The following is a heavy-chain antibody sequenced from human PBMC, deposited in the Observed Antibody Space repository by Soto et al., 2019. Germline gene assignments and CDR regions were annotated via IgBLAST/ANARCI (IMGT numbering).Heavy chain of an antibody. Sequence: ASVKVSCKASGYTFSTSGITWVRQAPGQGLEWMGIINPSGGSTSYAQKFQGRVTMTRDTSTSTVYMELSSLRSEDTAVYYCARINWGESYWGQGTLVTVSS. D-gene: IGHD7-27*01. CDR3: ARINWGESY. CDR2: INPSGGST. CDR1: GYTFSTSG. J-gene: IGHJ4*02. V-gene: IGHV1-46*01.